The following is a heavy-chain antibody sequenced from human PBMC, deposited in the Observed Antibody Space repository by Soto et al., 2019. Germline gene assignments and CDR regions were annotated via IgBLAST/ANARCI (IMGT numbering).Heavy chain of an antibody. J-gene: IGHJ5*01. Sequence: AGSLRLSCATSGFMFGSYAMNWVRQAPGKGLEWVSVISGGGSTTNYADSVRGRFTTSRDSSTDTVYLQMYSLRVEDTAVYYCAKARKYSSPYDSWGQGTLVTVSS. CDR2: ISGGGSTT. CDR3: AKARKYSSPYDS. D-gene: IGHD6-19*01. CDR1: GFMFGSYA. V-gene: IGHV3-23*01.